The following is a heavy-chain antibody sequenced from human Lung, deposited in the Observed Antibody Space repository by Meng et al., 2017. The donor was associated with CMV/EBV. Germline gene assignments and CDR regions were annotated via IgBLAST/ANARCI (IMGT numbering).Heavy chain of an antibody. Sequence: QMQLQEWGAGLVKPSGTLALTCAVSGGSISISTWWSWVRQPPGKGLEWIGEIYHSGGTNYNPSLRGRVTISLDKSKNQFSLTLRSVTAADTAVYYCARDPYATGWAGWGQGTLVTVSS. J-gene: IGHJ4*02. CDR2: IYHSGGT. V-gene: IGHV4-4*02. CDR3: ARDPYATGWAG. D-gene: IGHD6-19*01. CDR1: GGSISISTW.